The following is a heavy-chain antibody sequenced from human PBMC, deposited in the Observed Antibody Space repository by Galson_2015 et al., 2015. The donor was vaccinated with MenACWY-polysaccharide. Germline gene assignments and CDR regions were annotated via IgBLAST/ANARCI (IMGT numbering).Heavy chain of an antibody. D-gene: IGHD4-23*01. J-gene: IGHJ4*02. CDR3: TSGRLRWYPFDY. V-gene: IGHV4-38-2*02. Sequence: SETLSLTCNVSGDSISSGYYWGWIRQPPGKGLEWIGSIFHSGSTCRNPSLGSRLIISIDSSKNQLSLMLTSVTAADTAVYYCTSGRLRWYPFDYWGQGTPVTVSS. CDR2: IFHSGST. CDR1: GDSISSGYY.